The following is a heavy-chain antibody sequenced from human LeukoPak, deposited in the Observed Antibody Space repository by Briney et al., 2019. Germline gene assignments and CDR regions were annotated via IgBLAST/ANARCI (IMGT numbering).Heavy chain of an antibody. CDR2: ISNSGTT. Sequence: SETLSLTCAVSGGSINDYYWTWIRQAPGKGLEWIGYISNSGTTDYNPSLKSRVTMSVDTSQNEFSLKLTSVTAADTAMYYCARVARGALTSNCFDPWGQGTLVTVSS. CDR1: GGSINDYY. V-gene: IGHV4-59*01. D-gene: IGHD3-9*01. CDR3: ARVARGALTSNCFDP. J-gene: IGHJ5*02.